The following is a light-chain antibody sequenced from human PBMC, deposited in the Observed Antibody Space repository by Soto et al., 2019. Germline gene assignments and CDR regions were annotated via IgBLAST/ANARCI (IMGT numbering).Light chain of an antibody. V-gene: IGKV3-11*01. CDR2: DVS. Sequence: EDVLTQSPGTVSLSPGERATLSCRASHSVSSDYLVWYQQKPGQAPRLLIYDVSNRATDIPARFSGSGSGTDFTLTISSLEPEDLAVYYCQQRSNWPRTFGQGTKVDIK. CDR1: HSVSSDY. CDR3: QQRSNWPRT. J-gene: IGKJ1*01.